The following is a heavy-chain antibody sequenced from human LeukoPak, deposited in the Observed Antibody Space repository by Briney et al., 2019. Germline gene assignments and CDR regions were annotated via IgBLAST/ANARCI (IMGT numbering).Heavy chain of an antibody. D-gene: IGHD2-21*01. CDR2: IYNSGNT. CDR3: ATVGVVVPTSMNYYYMHI. CDR1: AGSFTNY. J-gene: IGHJ6*03. Sequence: SETLSLTCTMSAGSFTNYWSWGRRPPGKGGEGIACIYNSGNTSYNSSHEGRVTASIDRSRKQISLQMSFVTAADTAVYYCATVGVVVPTSMNYYYMHIWGKGTTVTVSS. V-gene: IGHV4-59*01.